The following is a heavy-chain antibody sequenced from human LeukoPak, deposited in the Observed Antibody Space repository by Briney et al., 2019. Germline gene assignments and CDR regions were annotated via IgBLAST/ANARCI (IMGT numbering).Heavy chain of an antibody. D-gene: IGHD1-26*01. J-gene: IGHJ4*02. CDR2: IWYDGSNK. V-gene: IGHV3-33*01. CDR3: ARDTWSGSGFDY. Sequence: GGSLRLSCAASGFTFSSYGMHWVRQAPGKGLEWVAVIWYDGSNKYYADSVKGRFTISRDNSKNTLYLQMNSLRAEDTAVYYCARDTWSGSGFDYWGQGTLVTVSS. CDR1: GFTFSSYG.